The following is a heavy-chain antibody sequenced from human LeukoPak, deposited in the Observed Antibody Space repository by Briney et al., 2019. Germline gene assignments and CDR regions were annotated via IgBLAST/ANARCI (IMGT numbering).Heavy chain of an antibody. CDR1: GYSFTSYW. CDR2: IYPGDSDT. V-gene: IGHV5-51*01. J-gene: IGHJ3*02. D-gene: IGHD6-13*01. Sequence: GESLQISCKGSGYSFTSYWIGWVRQMPGKGLEWMGIIYPGDSDTRYSPSFQGQVTISADKSISTAYLQWSSLKASDTAMYYCARQYSSSWPDMNNDAFDIWGQGTMVTVSS. CDR3: ARQYSSSWPDMNNDAFDI.